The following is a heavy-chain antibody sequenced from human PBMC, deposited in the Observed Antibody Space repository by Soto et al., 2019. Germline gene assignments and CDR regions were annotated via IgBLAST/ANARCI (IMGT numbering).Heavy chain of an antibody. J-gene: IGHJ4*02. V-gene: IGHV1-8*01. CDR2: MNPNSGNT. D-gene: IGHD3-10*01. Sequence: ASLKFSCKASGYTFTSYDINWVRQATGQGLEWMGWMNPNSGNTGYAQKFQGRVTMTRNTSISTAYMELSSLRSEDTAVYYCARGPTMVRGVDYWGQGTLVTVSS. CDR3: ARGPTMVRGVDY. CDR1: GYTFTSYD.